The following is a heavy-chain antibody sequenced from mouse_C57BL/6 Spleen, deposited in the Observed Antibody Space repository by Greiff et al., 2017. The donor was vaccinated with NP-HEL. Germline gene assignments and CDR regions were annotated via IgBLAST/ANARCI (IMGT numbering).Heavy chain of an antibody. Sequence: QVQLQQPGAELVRPGSSVKLSCKASGYTFTSYWMHWVKQRPIQGLEWIGNIDPSDSETHYNQKFKDKATLTVDKSSSTAYMQLSSLTSEDSAVYYCARHYSSSYWYFDVWGTGTTVTVAS. V-gene: IGHV1-52*01. CDR1: GYTFTSYW. J-gene: IGHJ1*03. D-gene: IGHD2-12*01. CDR2: IDPSDSET. CDR3: ARHYSSSYWYFDV.